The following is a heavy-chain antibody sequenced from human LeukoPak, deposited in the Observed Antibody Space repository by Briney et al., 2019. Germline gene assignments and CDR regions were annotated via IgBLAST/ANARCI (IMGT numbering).Heavy chain of an antibody. V-gene: IGHV1-8*03. D-gene: IGHD5-18*01. CDR2: MNPNSGNT. J-gene: IGHJ6*03. CDR3: ARGQYSRAVGYYMDV. CDR1: GYTFTSYD. Sequence: GASVKVSCKASGYTFTSYDINWVRQATGQGLEWMGWMNPNSGNTGYAQKFQGRVTITRNTSISTAYMELSSLRSEDTAVYYCARGQYSRAVGYYMDVWGKRTTVTVSS.